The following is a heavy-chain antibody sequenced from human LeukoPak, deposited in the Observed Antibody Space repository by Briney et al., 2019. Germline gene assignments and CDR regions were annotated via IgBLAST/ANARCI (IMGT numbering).Heavy chain of an antibody. D-gene: IGHD3-10*01. V-gene: IGHV3-30*04. CDR3: AKDRATMVRGVALDY. CDR1: GFTFSSYA. Sequence: GGSLRLSCAASGFTFSSYAMHWVRQAPGKGLEWVAVISYDGSNKYYADSVKGRFTISRDNSKNTLYLQMNSLRAEDTAVYYCAKDRATMVRGVALDYWGQGTLVTVSS. CDR2: ISYDGSNK. J-gene: IGHJ4*02.